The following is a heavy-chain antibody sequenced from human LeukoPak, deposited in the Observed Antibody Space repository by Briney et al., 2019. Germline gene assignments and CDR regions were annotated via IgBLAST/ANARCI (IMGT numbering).Heavy chain of an antibody. D-gene: IGHD1-26*01. V-gene: IGHV3-7*01. Sequence: PGGSLRLSCTASGFTFSSYYMNWVRQAPGKGLEWVANIKEDGSKKNYVDSVKGRFTVSRDNAERALYLQMNSLRAEDAAVYYCAKSSGSYPKWFDSWGQGTLVTVSS. CDR3: AKSSGSYPKWFDS. J-gene: IGHJ5*01. CDR2: IKEDGSKK. CDR1: GFTFSSYY.